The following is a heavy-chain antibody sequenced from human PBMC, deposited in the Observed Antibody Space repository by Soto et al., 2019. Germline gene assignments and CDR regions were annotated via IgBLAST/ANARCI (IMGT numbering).Heavy chain of an antibody. V-gene: IGHV1-69*12. CDR3: ARSAPYLHTASYGMDV. CDR1: GGTFSRYA. J-gene: IGHJ6*04. D-gene: IGHD5-18*01. Sequence: QVQVVQSGAEVKKPGSSVKVSCKAYGGTFSRYAISWVRQDPGQGLDWMGGIIPIFGTANYAQKFQGRVTITEDETTSTANMELRSLRSEDTAVYYCARSAPYLHTASYGMDVCGKVSTVTVSS. CDR2: IIPIFGTA.